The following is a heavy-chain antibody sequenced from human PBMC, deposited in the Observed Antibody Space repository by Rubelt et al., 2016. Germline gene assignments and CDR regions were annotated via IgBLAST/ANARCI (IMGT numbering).Heavy chain of an antibody. V-gene: IGHV2-5*02. Sequence: VRQPPGKALEWLALIYWDDDERYSPSLKSRLTITKDTSKNQVVLTMTNMDPVDTATYYCAHDAAVAGYFDYWGQGTLVTASS. CDR3: AHDAAVAGYFDY. J-gene: IGHJ4*02. D-gene: IGHD6-19*01. CDR2: IYWDDDE.